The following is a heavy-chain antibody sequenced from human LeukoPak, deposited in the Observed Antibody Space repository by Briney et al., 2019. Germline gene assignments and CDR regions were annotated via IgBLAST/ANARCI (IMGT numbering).Heavy chain of an antibody. J-gene: IGHJ5*02. Sequence: GGSLRLSCAASGFTFSSYWMSWVRQAPGKGLEWVSAISGSGGSTYYADSVKGRFTISRDNSKNTLYLQMNSLRAEDTAVYYCAKDSWANYGSGSYPNWFDPWGRGTLVTVSS. D-gene: IGHD3-10*01. CDR3: AKDSWANYGSGSYPNWFDP. CDR1: GFTFSSYW. V-gene: IGHV3-23*01. CDR2: ISGSGGST.